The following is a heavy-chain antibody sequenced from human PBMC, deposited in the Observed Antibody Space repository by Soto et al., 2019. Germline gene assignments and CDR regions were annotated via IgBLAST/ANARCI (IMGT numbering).Heavy chain of an antibody. J-gene: IGHJ4*02. CDR2: ISTTSTYT. V-gene: IGHV3-21*05. CDR3: ARFLRVPAPLSY. CDR1: GFTFSSYA. Sequence: GGSLRLSCAASGFTFSSYAMHWVRQAPGKGLEWVSYISTTSTYTNYADSVKGRFTISRDNAKNSLFLQMNSLRAEDTAVYYCARFLRVPAPLSYWGPGTLVTVSS. D-gene: IGHD2-2*01.